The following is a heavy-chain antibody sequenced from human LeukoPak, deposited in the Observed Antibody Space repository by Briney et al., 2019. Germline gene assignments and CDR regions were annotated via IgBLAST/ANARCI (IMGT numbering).Heavy chain of an antibody. CDR2: IYYNGNT. V-gene: IGHV4-59*12. J-gene: IGHJ6*02. Sequence: SETLSLTCTVSGGSISNYYWGWIRQPPGKGLEWIGYIYYNGNTNYNPSLKSRVTISVDTSKNQFSLKLSSVTAADTAVYYCARGGVRGVTPEYYYYGMDVWGQGTTVTVSS. D-gene: IGHD3-10*01. CDR3: ARGGVRGVTPEYYYYGMDV. CDR1: GGSISNYY.